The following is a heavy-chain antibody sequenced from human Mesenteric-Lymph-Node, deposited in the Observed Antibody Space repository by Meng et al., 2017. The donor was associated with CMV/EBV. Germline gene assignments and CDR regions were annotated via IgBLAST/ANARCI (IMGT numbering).Heavy chain of an antibody. D-gene: IGHD2-2*01. Sequence: GGSLRLSCAASGSTFSSYAISWVRQAPGQGLEWMGGIIPIFGTANYAQKFQGRVTITTDESTSTAYMELSSLRSEDTAVYYCARGSEYQLLPGDDAFDIWGQGTMVTVSS. CDR3: ARGSEYQLLPGDDAFDI. CDR2: IIPIFGTA. V-gene: IGHV1-69*05. J-gene: IGHJ3*02. CDR1: GSTFSSYA.